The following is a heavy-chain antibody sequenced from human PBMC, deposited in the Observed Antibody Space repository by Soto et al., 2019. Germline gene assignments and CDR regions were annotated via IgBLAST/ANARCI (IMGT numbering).Heavy chain of an antibody. CDR1: GYTFTSYG. CDR3: AREGNYYDSSGYGPDAFDI. V-gene: IGHV1-18*01. D-gene: IGHD3-22*01. CDR2: ISAYNGNT. Sequence: ASVKVSWKASGYTFTSYGISWVRQAPGQGLEWMGWISAYNGNTNYAQKLQGRVTMTTDTSTSTAYMELRSLRSDDTAVYYCAREGNYYDSSGYGPDAFDIWGQGTMVTVSS. J-gene: IGHJ3*02.